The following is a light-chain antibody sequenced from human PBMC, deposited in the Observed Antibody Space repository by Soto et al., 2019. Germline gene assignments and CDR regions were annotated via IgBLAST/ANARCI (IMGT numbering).Light chain of an antibody. CDR2: DVS. V-gene: IGLV2-11*01. Sequence: QSALTQPRSVSGSPGQSVTISCTGTSSDVGGYNYVSWYQQHPGKAPKLMIYDVSKRPSGVPDRFSGSKSGNTASLTISGLQAEDEADYYCSSSTSGSTPFVFGAGTKLTVL. CDR3: SSSTSGSTPFV. CDR1: SSDVGGYNY. J-gene: IGLJ1*01.